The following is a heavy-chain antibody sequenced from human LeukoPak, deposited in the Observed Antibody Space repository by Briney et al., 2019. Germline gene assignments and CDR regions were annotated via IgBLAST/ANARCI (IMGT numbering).Heavy chain of an antibody. V-gene: IGHV1-18*01. D-gene: IGHD2-15*01. Sequence: ASVKVSCKASGYTFTSYAISWVRQAPGQGLEWMGRISGHNDDTNYAQRLQGRVTMTTDTSTSTAYMELRSLRSDDTAVYYCARAGYCSGGSCYPYYYYYYMDVWGKGTTVTVSS. CDR1: GYTFTSYA. CDR2: ISGHNDDT. J-gene: IGHJ6*03. CDR3: ARAGYCSGGSCYPYYYYYYMDV.